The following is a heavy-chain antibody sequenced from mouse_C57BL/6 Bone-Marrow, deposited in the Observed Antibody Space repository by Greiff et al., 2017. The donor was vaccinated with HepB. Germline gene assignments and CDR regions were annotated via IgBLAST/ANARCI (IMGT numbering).Heavy chain of an antibody. J-gene: IGHJ4*01. Sequence: QVQLQQSGPELVKPGASVKISCKASGYAFSSSWMNWVKQRPGKGLEWIGRIYPGDGDTNYNGKFKGKATLTADKSSSTAYMQLSSLTSEDSAVYFCASFSTTVVAPYAMDYGGQGTSVTVSS. D-gene: IGHD1-1*01. CDR1: GYAFSSSW. CDR3: ASFSTTVVAPYAMDY. V-gene: IGHV1-82*01. CDR2: IYPGDGDT.